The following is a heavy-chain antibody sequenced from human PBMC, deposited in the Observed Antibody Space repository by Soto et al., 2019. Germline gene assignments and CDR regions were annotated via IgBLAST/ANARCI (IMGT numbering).Heavy chain of an antibody. Sequence: QVQLVESGGVVVQPGRSLRLSCAASGFTFSNYGMHWVRKAPGKGLEWVEVILDDGNQKYYVNSVKGRFPISRDNSENTMFLQMNSLTAEDTAVYYCVRGGKTAGAFDIWGQGTKVTVSS. J-gene: IGHJ3*02. D-gene: IGHD3-16*01. CDR1: GFTFSNYG. V-gene: IGHV3-33*01. CDR2: ILDDGNQK. CDR3: VRGGKTAGAFDI.